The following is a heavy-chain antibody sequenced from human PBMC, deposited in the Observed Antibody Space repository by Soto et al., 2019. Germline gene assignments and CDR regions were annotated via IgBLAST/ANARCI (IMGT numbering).Heavy chain of an antibody. Sequence: ASVKGSCKASGYTFTSYGISWVRQAPGQGLEWMGWISAYNGNTNYAQKLQGRVTMTTDTSTSTAYMELRSLRSDDTAVYYCARASIVGARNWFDPWGQGTLVTVSS. CDR2: ISAYNGNT. D-gene: IGHD1-26*01. J-gene: IGHJ5*02. CDR1: GYTFTSYG. CDR3: ARASIVGARNWFDP. V-gene: IGHV1-18*01.